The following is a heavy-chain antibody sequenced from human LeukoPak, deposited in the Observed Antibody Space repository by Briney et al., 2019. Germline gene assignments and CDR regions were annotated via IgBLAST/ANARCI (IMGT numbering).Heavy chain of an antibody. CDR2: INHNGNVN. J-gene: IGHJ6*02. V-gene: IGHV3-7*03. CDR1: GFIFSTYW. D-gene: IGHD3-16*01. Sequence: GGSLRLSCAASGFIFSTYWMSWVRQAPGKGLEWVASINHNGNVNYYVDSVKGRFTISRDNAKNSLYLQMSNLRAEDTAVYFCARGGGLDVWGQGATVTVSS. CDR3: ARGGGLDV.